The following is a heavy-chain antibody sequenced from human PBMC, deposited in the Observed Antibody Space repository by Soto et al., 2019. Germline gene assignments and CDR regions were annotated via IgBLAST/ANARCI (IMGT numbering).Heavy chain of an antibody. CDR2: IDGSGDST. D-gene: IGHD6-19*01. Sequence: RLSCATSGFPFRNYAMSWVRQTPGKGLEWVSAIDGSGDSTYHADSVKGRFTISRDNSGNTLYLQMDSLRAEDTAVYFCAKDRGWTYYFDYWGQGALVTVSS. CDR1: GFPFRNYA. CDR3: AKDRGWTYYFDY. J-gene: IGHJ4*02. V-gene: IGHV3-23*01.